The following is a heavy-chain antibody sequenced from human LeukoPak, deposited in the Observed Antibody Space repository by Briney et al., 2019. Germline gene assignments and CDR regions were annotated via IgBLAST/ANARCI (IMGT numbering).Heavy chain of an antibody. CDR1: GGSFRTYP. CDR3: ATSESGRSWDWFAP. V-gene: IGHV1-69*05. Sequence: ASVKVSCKASGGSFRTYPISWVRQAPGQGLEWMGGLTQFFRRTNYTQKFQGRLTITTDESSSTAYMELSDLRSDDTAVYYCATSESGRSWDWFAPWGQGTLVTVSS. CDR2: LTQFFRRT. J-gene: IGHJ5*02. D-gene: IGHD3-10*01.